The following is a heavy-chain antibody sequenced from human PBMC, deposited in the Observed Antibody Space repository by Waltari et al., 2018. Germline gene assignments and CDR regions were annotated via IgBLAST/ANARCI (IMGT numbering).Heavy chain of an antibody. Sequence: QLQLQESGPGLVKPSETLSLTCSVSGDSISSSRYYWGWIRQSPGKGLEWIGSIYYSGSIYYNPTLQSRVTISGDTSKKQFSLNLRSVTAADTAIYYCARHWKRNGYRFDPWGQGTRVNVSS. D-gene: IGHD5-12*01. J-gene: IGHJ5*02. CDR2: IYYSGSI. CDR1: GDSISSSRYY. CDR3: ARHWKRNGYRFDP. V-gene: IGHV4-39*01.